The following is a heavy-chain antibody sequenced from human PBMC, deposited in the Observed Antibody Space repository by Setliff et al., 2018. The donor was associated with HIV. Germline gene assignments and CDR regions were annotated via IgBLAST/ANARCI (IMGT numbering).Heavy chain of an antibody. CDR1: GFNFGEYA. CDR2: IRTKAYSGTT. J-gene: IGHJ6*02. Sequence: PGGSLRLSCSASGFNFGEYALSWVRQAPGKGLEWVSFIRTKAYSGTTEYAASVKDRFTISRDDSKSIAYLQMNSLKTGDSAVYYCSRGVLTNNYYYYGMDVWGQGTTVTVSS. D-gene: IGHD4-4*01. CDR3: SRGVLTNNYYYYGMDV. V-gene: IGHV3-49*04.